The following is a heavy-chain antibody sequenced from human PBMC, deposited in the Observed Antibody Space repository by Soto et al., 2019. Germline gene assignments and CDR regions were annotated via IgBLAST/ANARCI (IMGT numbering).Heavy chain of an antibody. CDR2: ISAYNGNT. V-gene: IGHV1-18*01. CDR1: GYTFTCYG. J-gene: IGHJ5*02. D-gene: IGHD3-10*01. CDR3: ARVPHYGSDDP. Sequence: VSCKASGYTFTCYGISWVRQAPGQGLEWMGWISAYNGNTNYAQKLQGRVTMTTDTSTSTAYMELRSLRSDDTAVYYCARVPHYGSDDPWGQGTLVTVSS.